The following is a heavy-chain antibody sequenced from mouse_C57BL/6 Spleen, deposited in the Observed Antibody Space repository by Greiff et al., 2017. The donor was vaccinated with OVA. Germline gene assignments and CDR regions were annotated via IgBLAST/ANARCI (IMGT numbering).Heavy chain of an antibody. CDR1: GYSITSGYY. Sequence: ESGPGLVKPSQSLSLTCSVPGYSITSGYYWNWIRQFPGNNLEWMGYISYDGSNNYNPSLKNRISITRDTSKNQFFLKLNSVTTEDTATYYCARDGYYTDYWGQGTTLTVSS. V-gene: IGHV3-6*01. CDR3: ARDGYYTDY. J-gene: IGHJ2*01. D-gene: IGHD2-3*01. CDR2: ISYDGSN.